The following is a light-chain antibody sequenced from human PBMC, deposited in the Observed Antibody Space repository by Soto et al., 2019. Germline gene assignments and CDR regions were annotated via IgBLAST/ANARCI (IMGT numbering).Light chain of an antibody. CDR1: QSLSSW. Sequence: EIQMTQSPSTLSASVGDRVTITCRASQSLSSWLAWYQQKPGKAPKLLIYGASTLESGVPSRFSASGSGTDFTLTISSMQPDYFATDYCQQYNSWTFGQGTKVDIK. V-gene: IGKV1-5*01. CDR2: GAS. CDR3: QQYNSWT. J-gene: IGKJ1*01.